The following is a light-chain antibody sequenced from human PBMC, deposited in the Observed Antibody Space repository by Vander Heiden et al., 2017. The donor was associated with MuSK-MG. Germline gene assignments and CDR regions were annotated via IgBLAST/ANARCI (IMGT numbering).Light chain of an antibody. Sequence: QSALTQPASVSGSPGQSITISCTGTSSDIDDNKYVSWYQQHPGKVPKVIIYDVSDRPSGVSNRFSGSKSGNTASLTISGLQAEDEADYFCCSFTSRYTYVFGTGTKVTVL. CDR2: DVS. CDR1: SSDIDDNKY. CDR3: CSFTSRYTYV. J-gene: IGLJ1*01. V-gene: IGLV2-14*03.